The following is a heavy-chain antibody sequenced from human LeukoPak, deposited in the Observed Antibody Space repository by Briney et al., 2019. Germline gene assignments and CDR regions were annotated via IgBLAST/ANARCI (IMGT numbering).Heavy chain of an antibody. D-gene: IGHD3-10*01. CDR3: AREFGSGSRHDAFDI. J-gene: IGHJ3*02. CDR1: GFTFSSYE. V-gene: IGHV3-48*03. CDR2: IHTSGSVI. Sequence: PGGSLRLSCAASGFTFSSYEMNWVRQAPGKGLEWVSYIHTSGSVIHYADSVKGRSTISRDNAKNSLYLQMNSLRAEDTAVYYCAREFGSGSRHDAFDIWGQGTVVTVSS.